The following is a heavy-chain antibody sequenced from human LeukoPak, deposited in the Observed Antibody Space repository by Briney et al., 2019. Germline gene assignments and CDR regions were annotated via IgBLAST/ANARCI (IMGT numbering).Heavy chain of an antibody. CDR1: GFTISNYD. J-gene: IGHJ4*02. V-gene: IGHV3-15*01. CDR2: IKSKTDGGTI. D-gene: IGHD4-17*01. Sequence: NPGGSLRLSCAASGFTISNYDMHWVRQAPGKGLEWVGRIKSKTDGGTIDYAAPVRGRFTISREDSKNTLYLQMNSLKTEDTAVYYCTTGLYGDLDYWGQGTLVTVSS. CDR3: TTGLYGDLDY.